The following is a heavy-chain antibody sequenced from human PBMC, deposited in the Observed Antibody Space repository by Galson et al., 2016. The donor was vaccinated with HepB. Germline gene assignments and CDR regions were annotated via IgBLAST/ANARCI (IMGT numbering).Heavy chain of an antibody. CDR1: GGSLRGHD. CDR3: ARRPRIALVAGGETYYYYGLDV. Sequence: SETLSLTCAVDGGSLRGHDWIWIRQPPGKGLEWVGEIAHSGSATYRASLKSRVPMSVDRSHNQVSLKLTSVTAADTAIYYCARRPRIALVAGGETYYYYGLDVWGKGTTVTVSS. CDR2: IAHSGSA. V-gene: IGHV4-34*01. J-gene: IGHJ6*04. D-gene: IGHD2-8*02.